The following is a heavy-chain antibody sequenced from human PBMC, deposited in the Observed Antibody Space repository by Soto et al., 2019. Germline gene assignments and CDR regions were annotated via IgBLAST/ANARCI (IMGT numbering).Heavy chain of an antibody. CDR3: ARDLGNIVATIRWFDP. D-gene: IGHD5-12*01. CDR2: IYYSGST. V-gene: IGHV4-59*01. Sequence: SETLSLTCTVSGCSISSYYWSWIRQPPGKGLEWIGYIYYSGSTNYNPSLKSRVTISVDTSKNQFSLKLSSVTAADTAVYYCARDLGNIVATIRWFDPWGQGTLVTVSS. CDR1: GCSISSYY. J-gene: IGHJ5*02.